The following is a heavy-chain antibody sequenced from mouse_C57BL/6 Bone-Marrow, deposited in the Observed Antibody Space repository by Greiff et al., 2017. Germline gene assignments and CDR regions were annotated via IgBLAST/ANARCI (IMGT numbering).Heavy chain of an antibody. V-gene: IGHV1-76*01. D-gene: IGHD2-4*01. Sequence: QVQLQQSGAELVRPGASVKLSCKASGYTFTDYYINWVKQRPGQGLEWIARIYPGSGNTYYNEKFKGKATLTAEKSSSTVYMQLSSLTSEDSAVYFCARGDYDGDYYAMDYWGQGTSVTVSS. CDR1: GYTFTDYY. J-gene: IGHJ4*01. CDR2: IYPGSGNT. CDR3: ARGDYDGDYYAMDY.